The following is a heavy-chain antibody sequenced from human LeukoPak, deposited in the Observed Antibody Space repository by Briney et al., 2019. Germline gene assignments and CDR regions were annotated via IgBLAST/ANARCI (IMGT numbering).Heavy chain of an antibody. CDR3: ARGLVRGVAYYGLDV. Sequence: PWGSLRLSCAASGFSFSSYAMHWVRQAPGEGLEWVAVISYDGNNNYYADSVKDRFTISRDNSKNTLYLQMNSLRPEDTAIYHCARGLVRGVAYYGLDVWGQGTTVTVSS. D-gene: IGHD3-10*01. CDR1: GFSFSSYA. CDR2: ISYDGNNN. V-gene: IGHV3-30-3*01. J-gene: IGHJ6*02.